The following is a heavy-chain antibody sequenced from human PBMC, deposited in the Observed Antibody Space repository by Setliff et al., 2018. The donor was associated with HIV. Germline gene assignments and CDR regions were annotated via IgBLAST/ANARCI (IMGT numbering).Heavy chain of an antibody. V-gene: IGHV1-8*01. Sequence: ASVKVSCKASGYTFISYSISWVRQAPGQGLEWMGWMNPNSGNTGYAQKFQGRVTMTRNTSISTAYMELSSPRSEDTAVYYCARGSGWYTYYYYYYMDVWGKGTTVTVSS. CDR3: ARGSGWYTYYYYYYMDV. J-gene: IGHJ6*03. CDR2: MNPNSGNT. D-gene: IGHD6-19*01. CDR1: GYTFISYS.